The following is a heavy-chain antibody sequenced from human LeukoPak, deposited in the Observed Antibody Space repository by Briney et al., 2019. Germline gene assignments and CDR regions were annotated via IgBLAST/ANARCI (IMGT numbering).Heavy chain of an antibody. Sequence: GESLKISCKGSGYSFSSYWIGWVRQMPGKGLEWMGIIYPSDSDTRYSPSFQGQVTISTDKSISTAYLQWSSLKASDTAMYYCARHASSGWYRAFDYWGQGTLVTVSS. CDR2: IYPSDSDT. CDR1: GYSFSSYW. CDR3: ARHASSGWYRAFDY. J-gene: IGHJ4*02. V-gene: IGHV5-51*01. D-gene: IGHD6-19*01.